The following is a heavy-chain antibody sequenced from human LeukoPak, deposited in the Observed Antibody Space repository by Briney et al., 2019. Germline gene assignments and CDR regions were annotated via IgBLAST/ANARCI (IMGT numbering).Heavy chain of an antibody. Sequence: PGGSLRLSRAASGFTFSDYYMSWIRQAPGKGLEWVSYISSSSSYIYYADSVKGRFTISRDNAKNSLYLQMNSLRAEDTAVYYCARGAGKDIVVVPAARTLDYWGQGTLVAVSS. CDR1: GFTFSDYY. CDR2: ISSSSSYI. J-gene: IGHJ4*02. D-gene: IGHD2-2*01. V-gene: IGHV3-11*06. CDR3: ARGAGKDIVVVPAARTLDY.